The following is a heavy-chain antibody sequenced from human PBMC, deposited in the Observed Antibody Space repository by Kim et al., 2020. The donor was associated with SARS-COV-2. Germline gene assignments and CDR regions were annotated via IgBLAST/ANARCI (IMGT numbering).Heavy chain of an antibody. D-gene: IGHD4-4*01. CDR2: INHSGST. Sequence: SETLSLTCAVYGGSFSGYYWSWIRQPPGKGLEWIGEINHSGSTNYNPSLKSRVTISVDTSKNQFSLKLSSVTAADTAVYYCARDDSLYYYYGMDVWGQGTTVTVSS. CDR3: ARDDSLYYYYGMDV. V-gene: IGHV4-34*01. CDR1: GGSFSGYY. J-gene: IGHJ6*02.